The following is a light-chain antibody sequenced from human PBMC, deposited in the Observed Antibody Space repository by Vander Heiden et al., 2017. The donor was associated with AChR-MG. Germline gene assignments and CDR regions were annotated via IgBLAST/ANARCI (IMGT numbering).Light chain of an antibody. J-gene: IGKJ1*01. V-gene: IGKV3-20*01. Sequence: EIVLTQSPGTLSLSPGERATLSCRASQSVSSSYLAWYQQKPGQAPRLLIYGASSRATGIPDRFSGSGFGTDFTLTISRREPEDFAVYYCQQYGSSLQWTFGQGTEVEIK. CDR2: GAS. CDR3: QQYGSSLQWT. CDR1: QSVSSSY.